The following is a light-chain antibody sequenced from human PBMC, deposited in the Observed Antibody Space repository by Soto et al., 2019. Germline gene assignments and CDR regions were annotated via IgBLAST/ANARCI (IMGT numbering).Light chain of an antibody. V-gene: IGLV2-14*03. CDR2: DVN. J-gene: IGLJ1*01. CDR3: SSYTNSANYV. Sequence: QSVLTQPASVSGSPGQSITISCTGTSSDVGAYNFVSWYQQHPGKAPKLMIYDVNNRPSGVSDRFSGSKSGNTASLTISGLQAEDETDYYCSSYTNSANYVFGTGTKDTDL. CDR1: SSDVGAYNF.